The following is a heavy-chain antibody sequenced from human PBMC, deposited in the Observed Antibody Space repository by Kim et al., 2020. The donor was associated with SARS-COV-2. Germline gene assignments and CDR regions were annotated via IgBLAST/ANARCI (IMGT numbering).Heavy chain of an antibody. V-gene: IGHV3-66*01. CDR3: ARGGGRPLYDFWSGYYTFDY. Sequence: GGSLRLSCAASGFTVSSNYMSWVRQAPGKGLEWVSVIYSGGSTYYADSVKGRFTISRDNSKNTLYLQMNSLRAEDTAVYYCARGGGRPLYDFWSGYYTFDYWGQGTLVTVSS. J-gene: IGHJ4*02. CDR2: IYSGGST. D-gene: IGHD3-3*01. CDR1: GFTVSSNY.